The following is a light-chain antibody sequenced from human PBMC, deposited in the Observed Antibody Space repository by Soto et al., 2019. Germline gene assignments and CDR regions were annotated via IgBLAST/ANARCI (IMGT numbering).Light chain of an antibody. V-gene: IGLV1-40*01. J-gene: IGLJ1*01. CDR1: SSNIGAGYD. CDR3: QSYDSSLSGWV. Sequence: QSVLTQPPSVSGAPGQRVTISCTRSSSNIGAGYDVHWYQQLPGTAPKLLIYGNSNRPSGVPDRFSGSKSATSASLAITGLQAEDEADYYCQSYDSSLSGWVFGTGTKLTVL. CDR2: GNS.